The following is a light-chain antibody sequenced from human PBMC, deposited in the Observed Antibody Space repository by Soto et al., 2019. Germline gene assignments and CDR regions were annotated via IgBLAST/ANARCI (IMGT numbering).Light chain of an antibody. Sequence: IVLTQSPDTLSLSPGETATLSCRASQSVSSSYLAWYQQKPGQAPRLLISGASSRATGIPDRFSGSGSGTDFTLTISSLEPEDFAVYYCQQYGSSPRTFGQGTKVDIK. CDR3: QQYGSSPRT. V-gene: IGKV3-20*01. CDR1: QSVSSSY. CDR2: GAS. J-gene: IGKJ1*01.